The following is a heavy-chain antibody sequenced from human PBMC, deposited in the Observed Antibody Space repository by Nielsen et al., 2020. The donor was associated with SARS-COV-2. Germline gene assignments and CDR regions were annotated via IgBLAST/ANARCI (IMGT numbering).Heavy chain of an antibody. D-gene: IGHD6-13*01. Sequence: GGSLRLSCAASGFTFSSYAMSWVRQAPGKGLKWVSAISGSGGSTYYADSVKGRFTISRDNSKNTLYLQMNSLRAEDTAVYYCAKDASSSWYHYYYYMDVWGKGTTVTVSS. V-gene: IGHV3-23*01. CDR2: ISGSGGST. CDR3: AKDASSSWYHYYYYMDV. CDR1: GFTFSSYA. J-gene: IGHJ6*03.